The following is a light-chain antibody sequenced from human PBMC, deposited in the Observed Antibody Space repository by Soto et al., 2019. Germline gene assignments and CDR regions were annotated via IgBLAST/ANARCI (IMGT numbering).Light chain of an antibody. CDR1: AGDVGGYNY. V-gene: IGLV2-14*01. CDR2: EVS. CDR3: SSYTSSSTYV. Sequence: QSALTQPASVSGSPGQSITISGPGTAGDVGGYNYYSWYQQHPAKAPKLMIYEVSNRPSGVSNGFSGSKSGNTASLTSSGLQAEDEADYYCSSYTSSSTYVFGTGTKVTVL. J-gene: IGLJ1*01.